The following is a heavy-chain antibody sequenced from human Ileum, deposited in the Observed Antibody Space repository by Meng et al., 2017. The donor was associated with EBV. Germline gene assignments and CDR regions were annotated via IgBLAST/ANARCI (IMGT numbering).Heavy chain of an antibody. V-gene: IGHV4-4*02. Sequence: QGQGQGAGPGLGKPSGALSLTSACSGGSISSSDWWSWVRQPPGKGLEWIGEIYRGGGTNYNASLKSRVTISVDTSKNHFSLKLNSVTAADTAVYYCARVRVIPAAIGFDYWGQGTLVTVSS. D-gene: IGHD2-2*02. CDR1: GGSISSSDW. CDR2: IYRGGGT. CDR3: ARVRVIPAAIGFDY. J-gene: IGHJ4*02.